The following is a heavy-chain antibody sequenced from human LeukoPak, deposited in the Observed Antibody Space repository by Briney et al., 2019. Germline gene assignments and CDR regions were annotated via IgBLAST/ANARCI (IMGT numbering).Heavy chain of an antibody. CDR2: ISSSSYTT. CDR1: GFTFNSYS. CDR3: ARGPAAAIDY. Sequence: PGGSLRLSCAASGFTFNSYSMNWVRQAPGKGLEWVSYISSSSYTTYYADSMKGRFTISRDNGKNSLYLQMNSLRDEDTAIYYCARGPAAAIDYWGQGTLVTVSS. J-gene: IGHJ4*02. V-gene: IGHV3-48*02. D-gene: IGHD2-2*01.